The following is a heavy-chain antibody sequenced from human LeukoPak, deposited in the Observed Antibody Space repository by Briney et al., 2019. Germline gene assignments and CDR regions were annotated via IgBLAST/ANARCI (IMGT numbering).Heavy chain of an antibody. Sequence: SETLSLTCTVSGGSISSSSYYWSWIRQPPGKGLEWIGYIYYSGSTNYNPSLKSRVTISVDTSKNQFSLKLSSVTAADTAVYYCARDYYYDSSGYQEDAFDIWGQGTMVTVSS. J-gene: IGHJ3*02. V-gene: IGHV4-61*01. D-gene: IGHD3-22*01. CDR3: ARDYYYDSSGYQEDAFDI. CDR2: IYYSGST. CDR1: GGSISSSSYY.